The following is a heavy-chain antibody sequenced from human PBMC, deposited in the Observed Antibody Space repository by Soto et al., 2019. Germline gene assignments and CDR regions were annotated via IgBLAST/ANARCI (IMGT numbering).Heavy chain of an antibody. CDR1: GGTFSSYA. CDR3: ARSQGSSTSLEIYYYYYYGMDV. J-gene: IGHJ6*02. Sequence: QVQLVQSGAEVKKPGSSVKVSCKASGGTFSSYAISWVRQAPGQGLEWMGGIIPISGTANYAQKFQGSVTITADESTSTAYMELSSLRSEETAVYYCARSQGSSTSLEIYYYYYYGMDVWGQGTTVTVSS. V-gene: IGHV1-69*01. CDR2: IIPISGTA. D-gene: IGHD2-2*01.